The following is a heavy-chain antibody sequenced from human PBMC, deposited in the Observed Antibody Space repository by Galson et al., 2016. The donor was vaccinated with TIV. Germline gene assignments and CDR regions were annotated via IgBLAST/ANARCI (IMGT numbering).Heavy chain of an antibody. J-gene: IGHJ6*02. Sequence: SVKVSCKVSGDSLSEIVIHWVRQAPGKGLEWMGGFDPEVQKTIYAQKMQGRVTMTADTSTDTAYMELGSLRLEDTAVYYCATVAWFPGLSLDNWGQGTTVTVSS. V-gene: IGHV1-24*01. D-gene: IGHD3-16*02. CDR1: GDSLSEIV. CDR2: FDPEVQKT. CDR3: ATVAWFPGLSLDN.